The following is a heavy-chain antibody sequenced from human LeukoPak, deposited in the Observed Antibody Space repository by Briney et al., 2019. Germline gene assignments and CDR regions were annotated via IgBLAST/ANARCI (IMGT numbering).Heavy chain of an antibody. J-gene: IGHJ3*02. CDR1: GFTFSDWY. CDR2: IGTSSTNT. V-gene: IGHV3-11*01. Sequence: KTGGSLRLSCAASGFTFSDWYMNWVRQAPGKGLEWISCIGTSSTNTHYADSVKGRFTISRDNTKNSVHLQLKNVRAEDTAVYYCARPCGGDCSFLDIWGQGTMVTVSS. D-gene: IGHD2-21*01. CDR3: ARPCGGDCSFLDI.